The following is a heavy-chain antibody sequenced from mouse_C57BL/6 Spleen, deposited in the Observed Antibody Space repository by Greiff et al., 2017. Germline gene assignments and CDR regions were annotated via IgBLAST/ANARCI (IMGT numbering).Heavy chain of an antibody. J-gene: IGHJ3*01. Sequence: EVQVVESGGGLVKPGGSLKLSCAASGFTFSSYAMSWVRQTPEKRLEWVATISDGGSSTYYPDNVKGRFSISRDYAKNNLYLQMSQLKSEETAMYYCARSQITAVVEGAYWGQGTLVTVSA. CDR3: ARSQITAVVEGAY. CDR2: ISDGGSST. CDR1: GFTFSSYA. D-gene: IGHD1-1*01. V-gene: IGHV5-4*01.